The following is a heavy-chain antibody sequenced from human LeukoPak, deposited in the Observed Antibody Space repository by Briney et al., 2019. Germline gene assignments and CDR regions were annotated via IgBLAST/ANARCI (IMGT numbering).Heavy chain of an antibody. CDR1: GGSSTGYY. Sequence: SETLSLTCAVYGGSSTGYYWTWIRQPPGKGLEWIGEINHSGSTNYKSSLKSRVTISVDTSKNQFALKLSSVTAADTAVYYCARGPPIEPDILAGYYYFDYWGQGTLVTVSS. J-gene: IGHJ4*02. CDR2: INHSGST. V-gene: IGHV4-34*01. D-gene: IGHD3-9*01. CDR3: ARGPPIEPDILAGYYYFDY.